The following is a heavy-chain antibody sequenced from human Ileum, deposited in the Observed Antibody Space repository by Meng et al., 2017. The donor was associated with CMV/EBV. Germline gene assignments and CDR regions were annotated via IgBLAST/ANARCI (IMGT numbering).Heavy chain of an antibody. CDR2: IIPILGIA. D-gene: IGHD1-7*01. CDR3: ARLGTGTTQYYYYYGMDV. Sequence: SVKVSCKASGGTFSSYAISWVRQAPGQGLEWMGGIIPILGIANYAQKFQGRVTITADKSTSTAYMELSSLRSEDTAVYYCARLGTGTTQYYYYYGMDVWGQGTTVTFAS. CDR1: GGTFSSYA. V-gene: IGHV1-69*10. J-gene: IGHJ6*01.